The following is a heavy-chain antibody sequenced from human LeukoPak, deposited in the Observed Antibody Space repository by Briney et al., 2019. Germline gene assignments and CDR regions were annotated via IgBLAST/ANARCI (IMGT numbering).Heavy chain of an antibody. D-gene: IGHD7-27*01. CDR3: ARDLNWETY. CDR2: ISSTSTYI. V-gene: IGHV3-21*01. J-gene: IGHJ4*02. CDR1: GFTFSSYS. Sequence: GGSLRLSCAASGFTFSSYSMNWVRQAPGKGLEWVSSISSTSTYIYYADSLKGRFTISRDNAKNSLYLQMNSLRAEDTAVYYCARDLNWETYWGQGTLVTVSS.